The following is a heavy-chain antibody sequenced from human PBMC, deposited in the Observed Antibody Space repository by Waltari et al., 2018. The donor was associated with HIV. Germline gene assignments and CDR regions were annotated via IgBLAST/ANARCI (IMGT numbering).Heavy chain of an antibody. J-gene: IGHJ4*02. Sequence: EGQLVQSGAEVKKPGEFLKISCKGSGYSFPSHWLAWVPEMPGRGLELMGIIYPGDSDTRYSPSFQGQVTISADKSISTAYLQWSSLKASDTAMYYCARGGDGYRGGFDYWGQGTLVTVSS. CDR1: GYSFPSHW. V-gene: IGHV5-51*01. CDR3: ARGGDGYRGGFDY. CDR2: IYPGDSDT. D-gene: IGHD3-16*01.